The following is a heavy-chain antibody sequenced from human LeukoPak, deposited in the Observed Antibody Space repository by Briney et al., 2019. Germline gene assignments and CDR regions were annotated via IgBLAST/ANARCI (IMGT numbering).Heavy chain of an antibody. CDR1: GFTFSSYS. Sequence: PGGSLRLSCAASGFTFSSYSMNWVRQAPGKGLEWVSYISSSSSTIYYADSVKGRFTISRDNAKNSPYLQMNSLRAEDTAVYYCARDGGWELADYWGQGTLVTVSS. J-gene: IGHJ4*02. CDR2: ISSSSSTI. CDR3: ARDGGWELADY. D-gene: IGHD1-26*01. V-gene: IGHV3-48*01.